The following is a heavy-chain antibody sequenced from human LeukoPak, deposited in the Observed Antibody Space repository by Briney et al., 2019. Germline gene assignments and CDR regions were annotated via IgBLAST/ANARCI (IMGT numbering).Heavy chain of an antibody. J-gene: IGHJ4*02. CDR2: ISGSGGST. CDR1: GFTVSSNY. Sequence: GGSLRLSCAASGFTVSSNYMSWVRQAPGKGLEWVSAISGSGGSTYYADSVKGRFTISRDNSKNTLYLQMNSLRAEDTAVYYCAKDRWELWDFDYWGQGTLVTVSS. V-gene: IGHV3-23*01. CDR3: AKDRWELWDFDY. D-gene: IGHD1-26*01.